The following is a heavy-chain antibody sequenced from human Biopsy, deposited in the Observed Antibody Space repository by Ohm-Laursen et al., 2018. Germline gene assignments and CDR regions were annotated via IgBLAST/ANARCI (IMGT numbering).Heavy chain of an antibody. CDR3: TRGGYYYDSLAYYYWFDP. Sequence: SSVKVSCKASGYNFDIYPLFWVRQAPGQGFEWMGGIVPLFETTDSAQKFQGRVTMTRDTSISTAYVDLSSLRSDDTAVYYCTRGGYYYDSLAYYYWFDPWGQGTLVTVSS. CDR2: IVPLFETT. J-gene: IGHJ5*02. CDR1: GYNFDIYP. V-gene: IGHV1-69*05. D-gene: IGHD3-22*01.